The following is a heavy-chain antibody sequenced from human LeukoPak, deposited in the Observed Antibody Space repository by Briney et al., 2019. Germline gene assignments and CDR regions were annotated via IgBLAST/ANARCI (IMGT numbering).Heavy chain of an antibody. J-gene: IGHJ4*02. CDR3: AKVGSSGSYYTGIVY. CDR2: ISGSGGST. Sequence: GGSLRLSCAASGFTFSSYAMSWVRQAPGKGPEWVSAISGSGGSTYYADSVKGRFTISRDNSKNTLYLQMNSLRAEDTAVYYCAKVGSSGSYYTGIVYWGQGTLVTVSS. D-gene: IGHD1-26*01. V-gene: IGHV3-23*01. CDR1: GFTFSSYA.